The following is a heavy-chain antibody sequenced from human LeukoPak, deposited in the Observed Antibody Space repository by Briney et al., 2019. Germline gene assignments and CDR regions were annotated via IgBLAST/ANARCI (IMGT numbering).Heavy chain of an antibody. V-gene: IGHV1-69*13. CDR2: IIPIFGTA. CDR1: GGTFSSYA. D-gene: IGHD2-15*01. CDR3: ARDSEVVVAATPGDYYYYGMDV. Sequence: SVKVSCKASGGTFSSYAISWVRQAPGQGLEWMGGIIPIFGTANYAQKFQGRVTITADESTSTAYMELSSVRSEDTAVYYCARDSEVVVAATPGDYYYYGMDVWGQGTTVTVSS. J-gene: IGHJ6*02.